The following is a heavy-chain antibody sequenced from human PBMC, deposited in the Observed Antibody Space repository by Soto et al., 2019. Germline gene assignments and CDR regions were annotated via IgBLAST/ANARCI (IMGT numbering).Heavy chain of an antibody. J-gene: IGHJ6*02. CDR3: AKDSLGGGLHLGPQNYYGLDV. D-gene: IGHD3-16*01. V-gene: IGHV3-23*01. CDR1: GFTFSSYA. CDR2: ISGSDEST. Sequence: GGSLRLSCAASGFTFSSYAISWVRQAPGKGLEWVSGISGSDESTYYADSVKGRFTISRDNSKNTLYLQMTSLRAEDTAVYNCAKDSLGGGLHLGPQNYYGLDVWGQGTTVTVSS.